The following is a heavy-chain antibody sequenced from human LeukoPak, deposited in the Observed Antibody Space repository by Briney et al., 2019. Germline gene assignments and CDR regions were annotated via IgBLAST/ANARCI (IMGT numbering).Heavy chain of an antibody. D-gene: IGHD6-13*01. V-gene: IGHV3-23*01. J-gene: IGHJ6*02. CDR2: ISASGGNT. CDR1: GFTFSSYA. CDR3: AKAIYSSSRMDV. Sequence: SGGSLRLSCGVSGFTFSSYAMSWVRQAPGKGLEWVSLISASGGNTHYADSVEGRFTISRDNSKNTLYLQMNSLRAEDTAVYYCAKAIYSSSRMDVWGQGTTVTVSS.